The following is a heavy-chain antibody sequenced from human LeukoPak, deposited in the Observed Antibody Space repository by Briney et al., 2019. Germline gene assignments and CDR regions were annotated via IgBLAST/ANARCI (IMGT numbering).Heavy chain of an antibody. D-gene: IGHD4-11*01. CDR1: GYTFTSYG. Sequence: GASVKVSCKASGYTFTSYGISRVRHAPGQGIEWMGWISAYNGNTNYAQKLQGRVTMTTDTSTSTAYMELRSLRSDDTAVYYCARDWSNYGEGDYWGQGTLVTVSS. J-gene: IGHJ4*02. CDR2: ISAYNGNT. CDR3: ARDWSNYGEGDY. V-gene: IGHV1-18*01.